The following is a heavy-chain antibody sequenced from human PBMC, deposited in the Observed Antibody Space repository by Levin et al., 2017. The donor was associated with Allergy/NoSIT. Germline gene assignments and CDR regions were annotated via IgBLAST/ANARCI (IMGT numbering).Heavy chain of an antibody. J-gene: IGHJ3*01. Sequence: GGSLRLSCAASGFTVSINYMTWVRQAPGKGLEWVSLIYSGGSTYYADSVKGRFTISRDNSKNTLYLQLNSLRAEDTALYYCARKLWGENAFDLWGHGTMVTVSS. CDR2: IYSGGST. CDR1: GFTVSINY. V-gene: IGHV3-53*01. CDR3: ARKLWGENAFDL. D-gene: IGHD7-27*01.